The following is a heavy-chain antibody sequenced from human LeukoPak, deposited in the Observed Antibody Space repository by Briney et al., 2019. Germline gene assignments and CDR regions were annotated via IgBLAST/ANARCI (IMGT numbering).Heavy chain of an antibody. V-gene: IGHV3-9*01. CDR2: ISWNSGSI. CDR1: GFTFDDYA. Sequence: PGGSLRLSCAASGFTFDDYAMHWVRQAPGKGLEWVSGISWNSGSIGYADSVKGRFTVSRDNSKNTLYLQMNSLRAEDTAVYYCAKRGGSGWYFDYWGQGTLVTVSS. D-gene: IGHD6-19*01. J-gene: IGHJ4*02. CDR3: AKRGGSGWYFDY.